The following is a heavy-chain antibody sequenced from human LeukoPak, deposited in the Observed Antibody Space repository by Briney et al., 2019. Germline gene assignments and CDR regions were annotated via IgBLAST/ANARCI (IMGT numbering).Heavy chain of an antibody. D-gene: IGHD1-7*01. V-gene: IGHV3-23*01. CDR3: ARGITGTTSHYYYYYYMDV. J-gene: IGHJ6*03. CDR2: ISGSGGST. Sequence: GGSLRLSCAASGFTFSSYAMSWVRQAPGKGLEWVSAISGSGGSTYYADSVKGRFTISRDNSKNTLYLQMNSLRAEDTAIYYCARGITGTTSHYYYYYYMDVWGKGTTVTVSS. CDR1: GFTFSSYA.